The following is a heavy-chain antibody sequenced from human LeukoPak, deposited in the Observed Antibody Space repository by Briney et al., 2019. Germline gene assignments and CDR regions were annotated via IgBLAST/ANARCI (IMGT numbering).Heavy chain of an antibody. D-gene: IGHD2-15*01. CDR3: AKDQPDIVVVVAATPNWFDP. J-gene: IGHJ5*02. CDR2: ISYDGSNK. CDR1: GFTFSSYG. V-gene: IGHV3-30*18. Sequence: HSGGSLRLSCAASGFTFSSYGMHWVRQAPGKGLEWVAVISYDGSNKYYADPVKGRFTISRDNSKNTLYLQMNSLRAEDTAVYYCAKDQPDIVVVVAATPNWFDPWGQGTLVTVSS.